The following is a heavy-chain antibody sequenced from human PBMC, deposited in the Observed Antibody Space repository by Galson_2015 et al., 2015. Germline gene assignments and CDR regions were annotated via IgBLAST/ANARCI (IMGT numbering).Heavy chain of an antibody. D-gene: IGHD3-22*01. Sequence: SLRLSCAASGFTFSSYAMSWVRQAPGKGLEWVSAISGSGGSTYYADSVKGRFIISRDNPKNTLYLQMNSLRAEDTAVYYCALSSGYYDDQSWADYWGQGTLVTVSS. CDR1: GFTFSSYA. CDR2: ISGSGGST. J-gene: IGHJ4*02. V-gene: IGHV3-23*01. CDR3: ALSSGYYDDQSWADY.